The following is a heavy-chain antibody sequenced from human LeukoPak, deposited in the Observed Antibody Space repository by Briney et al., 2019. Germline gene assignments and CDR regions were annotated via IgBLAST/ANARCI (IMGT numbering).Heavy chain of an antibody. CDR2: ISINGDGT. CDR1: GFTFNNYA. V-gene: IGHV3-23*01. Sequence: GGSLRLSCAASGFTFNNYALSWVRQAPGKGLEWVSAISINGDGTYYADSVKVRFTISRDNSKDTLYLQMNSLRTEDTAVYYCAKDLLFPRFGSEYWGQGTLVTVSS. J-gene: IGHJ4*02. CDR3: AKDLLFPRFGSEY. D-gene: IGHD3-10*01.